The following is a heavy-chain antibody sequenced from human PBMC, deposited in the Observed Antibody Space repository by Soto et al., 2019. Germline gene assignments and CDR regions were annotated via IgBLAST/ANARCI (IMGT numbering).Heavy chain of an antibody. CDR1: GFSLSTNGVG. Sequence: QITLEESGPPLVKPKQTLTLTCTFSGFSLSTNGVGVGWIRQPPGKALEWLALIFWYDDKHDSPSLMNRLTITKDTSKTQVVLTLTNMDPVDTATYSCAHSAHWKEYFDYWGQGTLVTVSS. D-gene: IGHD1-1*01. CDR3: AHSAHWKEYFDY. V-gene: IGHV2-5*01. J-gene: IGHJ4*02. CDR2: IFWYDDK.